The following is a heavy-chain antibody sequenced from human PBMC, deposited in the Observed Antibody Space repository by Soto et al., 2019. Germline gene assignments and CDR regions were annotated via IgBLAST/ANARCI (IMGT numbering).Heavy chain of an antibody. CDR3: ARVGRWLRLHFSASWFDP. Sequence: QVQLQESGPGLVKPSQTLSLTCTVSGGSISSGDYYWSWIRQPPGKGLEWIEDIYYSGSTYYNPSLTSRVTISVEPSKNQFPLRLSSVTAADTAVYYWARVGRWLRLHFSASWFDPWCQGTLVTVSS. CDR1: GGSISSGDYY. V-gene: IGHV4-30-4*01. CDR2: IYYSGST. J-gene: IGHJ5*02. D-gene: IGHD5-12*01.